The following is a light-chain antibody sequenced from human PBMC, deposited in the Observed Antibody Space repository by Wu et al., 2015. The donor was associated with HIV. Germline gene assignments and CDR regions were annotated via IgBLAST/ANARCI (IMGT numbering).Light chain of an antibody. J-gene: IGKJ3*01. Sequence: DIQLTQSPSFLSASVGDRVTLTCRASQGISSNLAWYQQKLGKAPQLLIYAASTLQTGVPSRFSGSGSGTEFTLTINSLQPEDFATYYCQQLSNYPPFTFGPGTKVDMK. CDR3: QQLSNYPPFT. CDR2: AAS. V-gene: IGKV1-9*01. CDR1: QGISSN.